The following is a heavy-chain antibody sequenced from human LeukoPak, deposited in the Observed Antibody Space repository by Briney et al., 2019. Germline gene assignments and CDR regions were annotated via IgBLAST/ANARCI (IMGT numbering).Heavy chain of an antibody. CDR1: GGTFSSYA. D-gene: IGHD3-22*01. Sequence: ASVKVSCKASGGTFSSYAISWVRQAPGQGLEWMGWISAYNGNTNYAQKLQGRVTMTTDTSTSTAYMELRSLRSDDTAVYCCARATFDYYDSSGYVGPIDYWGQGTLVTVSS. CDR3: ARATFDYYDSSGYVGPIDY. J-gene: IGHJ4*02. V-gene: IGHV1-18*01. CDR2: ISAYNGNT.